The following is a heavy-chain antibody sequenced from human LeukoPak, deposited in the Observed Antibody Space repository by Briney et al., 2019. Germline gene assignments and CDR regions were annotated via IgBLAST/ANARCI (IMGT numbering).Heavy chain of an antibody. CDR2: ISSSSSYI. V-gene: IGHV3-21*01. Sequence: GGSLRLSCAASGFTFSSYSMNWVRQAPGKGLEWVSSISSSSSYIYYADSVKGRFTISSDNAKNSLYLQMNSLRAEDTAVYYCARDPNKWELPVDYWGQGTLVTVSS. D-gene: IGHD1-26*01. CDR1: GFTFSSYS. J-gene: IGHJ4*02. CDR3: ARDPNKWELPVDY.